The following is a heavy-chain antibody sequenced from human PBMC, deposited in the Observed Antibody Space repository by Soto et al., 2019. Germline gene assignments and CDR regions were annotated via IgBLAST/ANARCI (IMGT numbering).Heavy chain of an antibody. J-gene: IGHJ6*02. V-gene: IGHV1-18*01. Sequence: QVQWVQSGGEVKKPGASVKVSCKASGYTFTIYGMNWVRQAPGQGLEWMGWISPDNGNTNYAQKLQGRVTMTTDTSTSTAYMELRSLRSDDTAVYYCARALGYSGYAGMDVWGQGTTVTVSS. CDR2: ISPDNGNT. CDR3: ARALGYSGYAGMDV. D-gene: IGHD5-12*01. CDR1: GYTFTIYG.